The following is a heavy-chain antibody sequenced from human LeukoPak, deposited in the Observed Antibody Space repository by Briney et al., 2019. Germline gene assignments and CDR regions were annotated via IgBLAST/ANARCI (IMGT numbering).Heavy chain of an antibody. D-gene: IGHD4-23*01. CDR1: GYSFTTYW. V-gene: IGHV5-51*01. J-gene: IGHJ4*02. CDR3: AKLRWPEGDRSSFDF. CDR2: IYPSDSDT. Sequence: GESLKISCKGSGYSFTTYWITWVRQMPGKGLDWMWIIYPSDSDTKYSPSFQGQVTISADKSINTAYLQWTSLKASDTAMYYCAKLRWPEGDRSSFDFWGQGTLVTVSS.